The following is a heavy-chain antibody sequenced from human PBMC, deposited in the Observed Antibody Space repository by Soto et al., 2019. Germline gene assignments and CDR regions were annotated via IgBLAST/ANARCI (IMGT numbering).Heavy chain of an antibody. D-gene: IGHD6-13*01. CDR3: AKARVGSSWSGGYYGLDV. Sequence: EVQLLESGGGLVQPGGSLRLSCAASGFTFSSYAMSWVRQAPGKGLEWVSAISGSGGSTYYADSVKGRFTISSDNSKNTLYLQMNSLRAEDTAVYYCAKARVGSSWSGGYYGLDVWGQGTTVTVSS. J-gene: IGHJ6*02. CDR1: GFTFSSYA. CDR2: ISGSGGST. V-gene: IGHV3-23*01.